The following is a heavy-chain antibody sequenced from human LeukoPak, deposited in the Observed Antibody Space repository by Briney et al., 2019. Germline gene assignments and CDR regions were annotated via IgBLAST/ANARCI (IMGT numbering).Heavy chain of an antibody. CDR2: IRYDGSNK. J-gene: IGHJ6*03. D-gene: IGHD4-17*01. V-gene: IGHV3-30*02. Sequence: GGSLRLSCAVSGFTVGSNYISWVRQAPGKGLEWVAFIRYDGSNKYYADSVKGRFTISRDNSKNTLYLQMNSLRAEDTAVYYCAKRYGDYGDYYYYYMDVWGKGTTVTISS. CDR3: AKRYGDYGDYYYYYMDV. CDR1: GFTVGSNY.